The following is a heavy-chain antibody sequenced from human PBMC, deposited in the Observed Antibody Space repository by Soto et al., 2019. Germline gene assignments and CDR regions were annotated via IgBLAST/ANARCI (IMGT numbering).Heavy chain of an antibody. V-gene: IGHV1-3*05. CDR1: GYTFTSYA. D-gene: IGHD7-27*01. CDR2: INAGNGNT. Sequence: QVQLVQSGAEEKKPGASVKVSCKASGYTFTSYAMHWVRQAPGQRLEWMGWINAGNGNTKYSQKFQGRVTITRETSGSTAYMELSSLRSEDTAVYYCARDRWGSLDYWGQGTLVTVSS. J-gene: IGHJ4*02. CDR3: ARDRWGSLDY.